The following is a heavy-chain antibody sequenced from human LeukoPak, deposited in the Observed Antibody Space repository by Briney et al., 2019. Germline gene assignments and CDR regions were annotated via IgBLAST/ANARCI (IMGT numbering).Heavy chain of an antibody. V-gene: IGHV3-21*01. CDR3: ARGKYSGYDFDY. CDR1: GFTFSSYS. D-gene: IGHD5-12*01. Sequence: GGSLRLSCAASGFTFSSYSMNWVRQAPGKGLEWVSSISSSSSYIYYADSVKGRFTISRDNAKNSLYLQMNSLRAEDTAVYYCARGKYSGYDFDYWGQGTLVTVSS. CDR2: ISSSSSYI. J-gene: IGHJ4*02.